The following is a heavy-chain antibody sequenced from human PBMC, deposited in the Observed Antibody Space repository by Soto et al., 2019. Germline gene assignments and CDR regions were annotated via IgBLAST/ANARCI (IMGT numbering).Heavy chain of an antibody. CDR1: GYTFTSYG. V-gene: IGHV1-18*04. CDR3: GRAATALVPAAQPWRFDS. J-gene: IGHJ4*02. CDR2: ISPYSGYT. Sequence: ASVKVSCKASGYTFTSYGISWVRQASGQGLEWVGWISPYSGYTHSAQKFHGRLTLTTDTAASTAYMELEVLRSADTALYFCGRAATALVPAAQPWRFDSRGQGTLVIVSS. D-gene: IGHD2-2*01.